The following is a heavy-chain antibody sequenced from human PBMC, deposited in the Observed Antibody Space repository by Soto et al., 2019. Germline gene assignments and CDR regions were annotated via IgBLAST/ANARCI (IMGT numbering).Heavy chain of an antibody. CDR3: AREQEHLVIQPYYGMDV. Sequence: GGSLRLSCAASGFTFRIYSMHWVRQSPGKGLEWVAVMWYDGTNKYYGESVKGRFTISRDNSENTLYLQMNSLRVGDTAVYYCAREQEHLVIQPYYGMDVWGQGTTVTVSS. D-gene: IGHD2-21*01. V-gene: IGHV3-33*01. J-gene: IGHJ6*02. CDR1: GFTFRIYS. CDR2: MWYDGTNK.